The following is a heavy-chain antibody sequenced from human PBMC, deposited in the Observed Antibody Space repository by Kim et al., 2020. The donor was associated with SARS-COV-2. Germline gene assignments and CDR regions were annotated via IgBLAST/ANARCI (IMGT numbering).Heavy chain of an antibody. V-gene: IGHV4-39*01. CDR3: ARWGRTTLVAPNGFDI. CDR2: INYSGTN. CDR1: GDSFSNYNYF. D-gene: IGHD2-15*01. J-gene: IGHJ3*02. Sequence: SETLSLTCAVSGDSFSNYNYFWGWIRQPPGQGLEWIGVINYSGTNYKSASLRSRVTFSIDTSKSRFSLKVTSVTAADTALYYCARWGRTTLVAPNGFDIWGQGTMVTVSS.